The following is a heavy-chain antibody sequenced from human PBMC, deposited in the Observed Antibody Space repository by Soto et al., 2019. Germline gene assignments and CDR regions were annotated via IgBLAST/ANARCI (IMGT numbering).Heavy chain of an antibody. J-gene: IGHJ4*02. D-gene: IGHD5-18*01. CDR2: ISYDGSNK. CDR3: AKDQDTAMAIDY. V-gene: IGHV3-30*18. CDR1: GFTFSSYG. Sequence: SLRLSCAASGFTFSSYGMHWVRQAPGKGLEWVAVISYDGSNKYYADSVKGRFTISRDNSKNTLYLQMNSLRAEDTAVYYCAKDQDTAMAIDYWGQGTLVTVSS.